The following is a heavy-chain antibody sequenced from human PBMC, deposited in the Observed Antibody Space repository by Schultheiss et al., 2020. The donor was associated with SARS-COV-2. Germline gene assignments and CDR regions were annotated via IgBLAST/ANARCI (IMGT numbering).Heavy chain of an antibody. J-gene: IGHJ1*01. CDR2: ISSSGSTI. D-gene: IGHD1-26*01. V-gene: IGHV3-11*01. CDR1: GFTFSDYY. Sequence: GGSLRLSCAASGFTFSDYYMSCIRQAPGKGLEWVSYISSSGSTIYYADSVKGRFTISRDNSKNTLYLQMNSLRAEDTAVYYCAKDLIVGATNHAEYFQHWGQGTLVTVSS. CDR3: AKDLIVGATNHAEYFQH.